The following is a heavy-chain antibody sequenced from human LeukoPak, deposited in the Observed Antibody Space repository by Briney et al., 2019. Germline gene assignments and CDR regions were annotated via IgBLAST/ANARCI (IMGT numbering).Heavy chain of an antibody. J-gene: IGHJ4*02. CDR2: IIPILGIA. Sequence: SVKVSCKASGGTFSSYTISWVRQAPGQGLEWMGRIIPILGIANYAQKFQGRVTITADKSTSTAYMELSRLRSEDTAVYYCARLDEDSGSYSYGVLVDYWGQGPLVTVSS. CDR1: GGTFSSYT. CDR3: ARLDEDSGSYSYGVLVDY. V-gene: IGHV1-69*02. D-gene: IGHD1-26*01.